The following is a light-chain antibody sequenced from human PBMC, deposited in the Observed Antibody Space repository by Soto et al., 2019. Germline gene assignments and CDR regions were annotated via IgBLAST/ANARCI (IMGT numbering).Light chain of an antibody. J-gene: IGKJ1*01. CDR2: GAS. Sequence: EIVLTQSPGTRSLSPGERATLSCRASQSVSSSYLAWYQQKPGQAPRLLIYGASSRATGIPDRFSGSGSGTDFTLTISRLEPEDFAVYYCQQYGSSPEFGQGTKVEIK. CDR3: QQYGSSPE. CDR1: QSVSSSY. V-gene: IGKV3-20*01.